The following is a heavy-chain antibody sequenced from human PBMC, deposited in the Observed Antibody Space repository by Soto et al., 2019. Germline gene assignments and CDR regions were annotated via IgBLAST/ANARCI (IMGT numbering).Heavy chain of an antibody. CDR3: ARGDSIAAPFLYYYGMDV. V-gene: IGHV1-8*01. D-gene: IGHD6-6*01. CDR2: MNPNSGNT. CDR1: GYTFTSYD. J-gene: IGHJ6*02. Sequence: ASVKVSCKASGYTFTSYDINWVRQATGQGLEWMGWMNPNSGNTGYAQKFQGRVTMTRNTSISTAYMELNSLRAEDTAVYYCARGDSIAAPFLYYYGMDVWGQGTAVTVSS.